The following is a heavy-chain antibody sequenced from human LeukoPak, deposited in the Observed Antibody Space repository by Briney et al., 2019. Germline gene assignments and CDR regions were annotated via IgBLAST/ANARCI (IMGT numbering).Heavy chain of an antibody. J-gene: IGHJ4*02. D-gene: IGHD3-22*01. Sequence: GGSLRLSCAASGFTFSRYWMSWVRQAPGKGLEWVANIKQDGSEKYYVDSVKGRFTISRDNAKNSLYLQMNSLRAEDTAVYYCAKDSRDSSGHYYTPFDYWGQGTLVTVSS. CDR3: AKDSRDSSGHYYTPFDY. CDR1: GFTFSRYW. V-gene: IGHV3-7*01. CDR2: IKQDGSEK.